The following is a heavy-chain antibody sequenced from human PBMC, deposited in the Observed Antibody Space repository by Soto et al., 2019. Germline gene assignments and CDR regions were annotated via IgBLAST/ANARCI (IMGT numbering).Heavy chain of an antibody. V-gene: IGHV4-31*03. J-gene: IGHJ4*02. CDR1: GGSVASGGYY. CDR2: IYYSGYT. D-gene: IGHD6-13*01. Sequence: SETLSLTCTVSGGSVASGGYYWSWIRHSPGKGLEWIGYIYYSGYTNYNPSLNSRLAISVDTSKNQFTLQLTSVTVADTAVYYCATSYGNAWYTYWGQGTQVTVSS. CDR3: ATSYGNAWYTY.